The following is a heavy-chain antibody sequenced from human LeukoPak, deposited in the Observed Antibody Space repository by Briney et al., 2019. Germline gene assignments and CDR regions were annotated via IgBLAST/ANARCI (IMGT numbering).Heavy chain of an antibody. Sequence: PGGSLRLSCAASGFTFSRNSMNWVRQAPGKGLEWVSSIGSSSSSYIYYGDSVKGRFTISRDNAKNSLYQQMNSLRAEDTAVYYCARGLYGEDAFDIWGQGTMVTVSS. D-gene: IGHD3-10*01. CDR2: IGSSSSSYI. J-gene: IGHJ3*02. CDR1: GFTFSRNS. CDR3: ARGLYGEDAFDI. V-gene: IGHV3-21*01.